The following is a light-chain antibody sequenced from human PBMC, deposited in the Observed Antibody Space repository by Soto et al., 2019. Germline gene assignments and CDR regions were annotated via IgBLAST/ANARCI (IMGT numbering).Light chain of an antibody. CDR2: DVS. CDR1: SSDVGGYNY. J-gene: IGLJ1*01. Sequence: QSVLTQPASVSGSPGQSITISCTGTSSDVGGYNYVSWYQQHPGKAPKLMIYDVSNRPSGVSNRFSGSKSGNSASLTSSGVQAEEDADYYCSSHTSSSIGFGTGTKLTVL. V-gene: IGLV2-14*01. CDR3: SSHTSSSIG.